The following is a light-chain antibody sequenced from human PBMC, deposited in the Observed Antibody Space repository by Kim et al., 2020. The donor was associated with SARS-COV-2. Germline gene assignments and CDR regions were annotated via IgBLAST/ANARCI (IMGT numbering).Light chain of an antibody. V-gene: IGKV1-33*01. CDR2: DAS. CDR3: QQYDNLPPH. CDR1: HDISNY. Sequence: AFVGDRVTITCQASHDISNYLNWYQQKPGKAPKLLIYDASNLETGVPSRFSGSGSGTDFTFTISSLQPEDIATYYCQQYDNLPPHFGQGTRLEIK. J-gene: IGKJ5*01.